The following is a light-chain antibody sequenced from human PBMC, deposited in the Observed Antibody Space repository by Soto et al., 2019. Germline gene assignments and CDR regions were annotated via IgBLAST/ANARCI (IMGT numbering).Light chain of an antibody. CDR1: QSISSW. Sequence: DIQMTQSPSTLSASVGDRVTITCRASQSISSWLAWYQQKPGKAPKLLIYKASSLESGVPSRFSGSGYGTEFTLTISSLQLDDFATYCCQQYNSYWTFGQGTKVEIK. V-gene: IGKV1-5*03. CDR3: QQYNSYWT. CDR2: KAS. J-gene: IGKJ1*01.